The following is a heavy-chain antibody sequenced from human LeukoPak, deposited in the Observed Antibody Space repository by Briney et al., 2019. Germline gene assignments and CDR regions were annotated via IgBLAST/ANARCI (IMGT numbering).Heavy chain of an antibody. D-gene: IGHD1-1*01. V-gene: IGHV1-46*01. CDR2: INPSGGST. CDR3: ARSVTTGTMSDAFDI. Sequence: ASVKVSCKASGYTFTSYYMHWVRQAPGQGLEWMGIINPSGGSTSYAQKFQGRVTMTRDTSTSTVYMELSSLRSEDTAVYYCARSVTTGTMSDAFDIWGQGTMVTVSS. J-gene: IGHJ3*02. CDR1: GYTFTSYY.